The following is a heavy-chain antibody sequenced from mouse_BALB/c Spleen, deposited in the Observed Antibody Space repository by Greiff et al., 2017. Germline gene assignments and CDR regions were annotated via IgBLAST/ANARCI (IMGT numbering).Heavy chain of an antibody. V-gene: IGHV1-7*01. Sequence: QVQLQQSGAELAKPGASVKMSCKASGYTFTSYWMHWVKQRPGQGLEWIGYINPSTGYTEYNQKFKDKATLTADKSSSTAYMQLSSLTSEDSAVYYCAREEGGRDFDYWGQGTTLTVSS. CDR1: GYTFTSYW. CDR2: INPSTGYT. CDR3: AREEGGRDFDY. J-gene: IGHJ2*01.